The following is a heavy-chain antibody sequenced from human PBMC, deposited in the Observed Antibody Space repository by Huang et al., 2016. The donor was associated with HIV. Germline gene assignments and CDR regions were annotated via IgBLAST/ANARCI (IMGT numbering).Heavy chain of an antibody. D-gene: IGHD3-3*01. J-gene: IGHJ4*02. Sequence: VQLQESGPGLVKPSQTLSLSCNVSGASIASGCYFGNWILQPAGGGLEWIGPIYTPVSNDYNPSLRGRVAVSSDTSKNKFSLSLRSVTAAYTAVYFCARGRVTSSGVVQSYDYWGQGSLVTVSS. CDR2: IYTPVSN. CDR3: ARGRVTSSGVVQSYDY. V-gene: IGHV4-61*09. CDR1: GASIASGCYF.